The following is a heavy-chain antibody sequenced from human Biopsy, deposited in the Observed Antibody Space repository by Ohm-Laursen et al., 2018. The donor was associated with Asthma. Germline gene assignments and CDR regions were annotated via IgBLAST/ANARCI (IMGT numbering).Heavy chain of an antibody. CDR2: IGIKGTSI. D-gene: IGHD2-15*01. CDR3: AGGRYCSGASCLYGMDV. CDR1: GMSVSDYH. J-gene: IGHJ6*02. V-gene: IGHV3-11*01. Sequence: SLRLSCAASGMSVSDYHMTWLRQSPGKGLEWLSHIGIKGTSIYYADSVKGRFTISRDNAKNSLFLQMNGLRADDTAVYFCAGGRYCSGASCLYGMDVWGQGTTVSVSS.